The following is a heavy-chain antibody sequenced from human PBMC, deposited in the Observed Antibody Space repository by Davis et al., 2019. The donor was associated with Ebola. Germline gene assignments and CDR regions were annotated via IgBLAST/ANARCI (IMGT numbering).Heavy chain of an antibody. CDR2: IVVSSTI. CDR3: VRDLRRSIDY. CDR1: GFTFSSYG. Sequence: GESLKTPCAASGFTFSSYGINWVRQAPGKGLEWVSYIVVSSTIYYADSVKGRFTISRDNAKNSMFLQMNSLRDEDTAVYYWVRDLRRSIDYWGQGTLVTVSS. D-gene: IGHD3-16*01. J-gene: IGHJ4*02. V-gene: IGHV3-48*02.